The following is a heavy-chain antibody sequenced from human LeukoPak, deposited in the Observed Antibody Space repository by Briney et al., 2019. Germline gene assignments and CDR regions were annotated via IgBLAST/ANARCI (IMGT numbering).Heavy chain of an antibody. CDR3: ANNGGYSYGYFDY. J-gene: IGHJ4*02. Sequence: GGSLRLSCAASGFTFSSYAMSWVRHAPGKALEWVSAISGSGGSTYYADSVKGRFTISRHNSKNTLYLQMSSLSADDSAVYCCANNGGYSYGYFDYWGQGTLVTVSS. D-gene: IGHD5-18*01. CDR2: ISGSGGST. V-gene: IGHV3-23*01. CDR1: GFTFSSYA.